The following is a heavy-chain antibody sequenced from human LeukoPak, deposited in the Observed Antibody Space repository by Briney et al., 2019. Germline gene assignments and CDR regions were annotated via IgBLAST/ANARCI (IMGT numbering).Heavy chain of an antibody. J-gene: IGHJ4*02. CDR3: AIRTPNPSEY. V-gene: IGHV4-4*02. D-gene: IGHD1-14*01. Sequence: SETLSLTCAVSGASLSSSNWWTRIRQPPGQGLEWVGDIYPSGSTSYNPSLNSRVTISIDKSKNQFSLHLNSVTAADTAVYYCAIRTPNPSEYWGQGTLVTVSS. CDR2: IYPSGST. CDR1: GASLSSSNW.